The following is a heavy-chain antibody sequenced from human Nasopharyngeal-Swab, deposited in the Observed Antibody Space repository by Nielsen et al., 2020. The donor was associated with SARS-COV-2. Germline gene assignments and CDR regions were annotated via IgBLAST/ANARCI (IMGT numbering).Heavy chain of an antibody. V-gene: IGHV3-7*01. Sequence: SCAASGFTFSSYWMSWVRQAPGKGLEWVANIKQDGSEKYYVDSVKGRFNISRDNAKNSLYLQMNSLRAEDTAVYYCARGSGCNSFRWVLGKTPAYYFDYWGQGTLVTVSS. CDR1: GFTFSSYW. CDR3: ARGSGCNSFRWVLGKTPAYYFDY. CDR2: IKQDGSEK. J-gene: IGHJ4*02. D-gene: IGHD3-3*01.